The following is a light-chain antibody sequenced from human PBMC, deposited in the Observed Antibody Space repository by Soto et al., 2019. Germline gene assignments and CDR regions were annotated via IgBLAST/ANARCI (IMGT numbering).Light chain of an antibody. J-gene: IGKJ2*01. V-gene: IGKV2-28*01. CDR2: LGS. CDR3: MQALQTPYT. CDR1: QSLLHRNGNTF. Sequence: DIVMTQSPLYLPVSPGEPASISCRSSQSLLHRNGNTFFDWYMQKPGQSPQLLIYLGSNRASGVPDRFSGNESGTDFTLKISRVEAEDVGVYYCMQALQTPYTFGQGTKLEIK.